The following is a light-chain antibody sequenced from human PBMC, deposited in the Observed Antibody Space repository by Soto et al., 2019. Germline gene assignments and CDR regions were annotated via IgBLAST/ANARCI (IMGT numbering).Light chain of an antibody. V-gene: IGKV1-9*01. CDR3: QQYETWPRT. Sequence: IQLTQSPSSLSASVGDRVTITCRASQGISSYLAWYQQKPGKAPKLLIYAASTLQSGVPSRFSGSGSGTEFTLTIRNLQSEDFGVYYCQQYETWPRTFGQGPRWIT. J-gene: IGKJ2*01. CDR2: AAS. CDR1: QGISSY.